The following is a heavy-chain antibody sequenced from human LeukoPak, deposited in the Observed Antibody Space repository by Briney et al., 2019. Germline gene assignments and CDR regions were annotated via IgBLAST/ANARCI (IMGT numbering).Heavy chain of an antibody. Sequence: GSLRLSCAASGYTFSDHYMDWIRQPPGKGLEWIGEINHSGSTNYNPSLKSRVTISEDTSGKQFSLRLGSVTAADTAVYFCARVGSGLNLYYFDYWGQGILVTVSS. CDR2: INHSGST. D-gene: IGHD3-3*01. CDR1: GYTFSDHY. J-gene: IGHJ4*02. V-gene: IGHV4-34*01. CDR3: ARVGSGLNLYYFDY.